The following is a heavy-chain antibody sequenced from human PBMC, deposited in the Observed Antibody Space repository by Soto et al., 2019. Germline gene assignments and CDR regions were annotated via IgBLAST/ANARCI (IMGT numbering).Heavy chain of an antibody. CDR1: GYSISSGYY. Sequence: SETLSFTCAVSGYSISSGYYWGWIRQTPGKGLEWIASIYHSGSTYYNPSLKSRVTISVDTSKNQFSLKLTSVTAADTAVYYCARGAATVTPGWFDPWGQGIMVTVSS. CDR2: IYHSGST. J-gene: IGHJ5*02. D-gene: IGHD4-17*01. V-gene: IGHV4-38-2*01. CDR3: ARGAATVTPGWFDP.